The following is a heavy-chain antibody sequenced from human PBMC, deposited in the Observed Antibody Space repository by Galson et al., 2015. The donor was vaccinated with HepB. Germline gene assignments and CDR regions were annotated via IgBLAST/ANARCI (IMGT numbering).Heavy chain of an antibody. CDR2: INSDGSST. V-gene: IGHV3-74*01. CDR3: ARGSMAHPDYYYYMDV. CDR1: GFTFSSYW. J-gene: IGHJ6*03. D-gene: IGHD2-8*01. Sequence: SLRLSCAASGFTFSSYWMHWVRQAPGKGLVWVSRINSDGSSTSYADSVKGRFTISRDNAKNTLYLQMNSLRAEDTAVYYCARGSMAHPDYYYYMDVWGKGTTVTVSS.